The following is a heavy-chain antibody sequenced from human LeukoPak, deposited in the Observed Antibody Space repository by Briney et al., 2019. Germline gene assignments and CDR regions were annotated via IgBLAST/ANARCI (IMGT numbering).Heavy chain of an antibody. V-gene: IGHV3-23*01. CDR1: GLNFSSHA. J-gene: IGHJ5*01. Sequence: RGSLRLSCGAPGLNFSSHAMSWVRQAPGKGLEWVSGITKSGENTHYADFAKGRFTVSRDNSKNTLYLQMNSLRVDDTAVYYCAKRSWNYEADWFEFWGQGTLVTVSP. CDR3: AKRSWNYEADWFEF. CDR2: ITKSGENT. D-gene: IGHD1-7*01.